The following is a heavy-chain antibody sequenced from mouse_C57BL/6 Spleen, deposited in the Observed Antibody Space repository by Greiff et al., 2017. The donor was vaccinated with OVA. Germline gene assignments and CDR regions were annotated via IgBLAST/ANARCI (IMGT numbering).Heavy chain of an antibody. V-gene: IGHV5-17*01. J-gene: IGHJ4*01. Sequence: EVQLVESGGGLVKPGGSLKLSCAASGFTFSDYGMHWVRQAPEKGLEWVAYISSGSSTIYYADTVKGRVTISRDTAKNTLFLQMTSLRSEDTAMYSSARTYYYVGAMDYWGQGTSVTVSS. D-gene: IGHD1-1*01. CDR1: GFTFSDYG. CDR3: ARTYYYVGAMDY. CDR2: ISSGSSTI.